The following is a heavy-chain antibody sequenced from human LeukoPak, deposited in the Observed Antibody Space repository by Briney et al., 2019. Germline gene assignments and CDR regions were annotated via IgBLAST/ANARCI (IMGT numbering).Heavy chain of an antibody. CDR2: IKSKTDGGTT. CDR3: TTVVEVGATEGSSLGY. Sequence: GGSLRLSCAASGFTFSNAWMSWVRQAPGKGPEWVGRIKSKTDGGTTDYAAPVKGRFTISRDDSKNTLYLQMNSLKTEDTAVYYCTTVVEVGATEGSSLGYWGQGTLVTVSS. CDR1: GFTFSNAW. V-gene: IGHV3-15*01. J-gene: IGHJ4*02. D-gene: IGHD1-26*01.